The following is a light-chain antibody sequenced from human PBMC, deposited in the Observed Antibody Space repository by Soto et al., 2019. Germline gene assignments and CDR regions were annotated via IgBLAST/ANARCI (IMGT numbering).Light chain of an antibody. CDR3: QQYNNWPRT. V-gene: IGKV3-11*01. CDR1: QSVGSN. CDR2: DAS. Sequence: EIVLTQSPATLSLSPGERVTLSCRASQSVGSNLAWYQHKPGQTPRLLIYDASKRATGIPARFSGSGSGTDFTLTISSLETEDFAVYYCQQYNNWPRTFGQGTKGDIK. J-gene: IGKJ1*01.